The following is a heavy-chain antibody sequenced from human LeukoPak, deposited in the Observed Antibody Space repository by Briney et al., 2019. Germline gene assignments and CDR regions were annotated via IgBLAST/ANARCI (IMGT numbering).Heavy chain of an antibody. V-gene: IGHV3-48*04. CDR3: AKDRRVLLWLGEYDY. CDR2: ISSSSDTI. CDR1: GFIFNNYH. Sequence: PGGSLRLSCAASGFIFNNYHMNWVRQAPGKGLEWVSFISSSSDTIYYADSVKGRFTISRDNAKNSLYLQMNSLRAEDTALYYCAKDRRVLLWLGEYDYWGQGTLVTVSS. D-gene: IGHD3-10*01. J-gene: IGHJ4*02.